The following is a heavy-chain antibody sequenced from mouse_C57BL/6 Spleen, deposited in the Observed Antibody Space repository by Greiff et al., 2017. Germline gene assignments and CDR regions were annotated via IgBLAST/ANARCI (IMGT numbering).Heavy chain of an antibody. J-gene: IGHJ4*01. CDR1: GFTFSDYG. CDR2: ISSGSSTI. CDR3: ARNMITTKNYAMDY. Sequence: DVKLVESGGGLVKPGGSLKLSCAASGFTFSDYGMHWVRQAPEKGLEWVAYISSGSSTIYYADTVKGRFTISRDNAKNTLFLQMTSVRSEDTAMYYCARNMITTKNYAMDYWGQGTSVTVSS. D-gene: IGHD2-4*01. V-gene: IGHV5-17*01.